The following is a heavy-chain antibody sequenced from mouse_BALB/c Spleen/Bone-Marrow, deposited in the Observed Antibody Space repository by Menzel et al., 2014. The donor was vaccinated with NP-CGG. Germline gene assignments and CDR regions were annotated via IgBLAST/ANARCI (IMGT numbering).Heavy chain of an antibody. CDR1: GFTIKTNY. D-gene: IGHD2-4*01. Sequence: VQLQQSGAELVKPGASVRLSCTATGFTIKTNYMQWIKQRPEHGLEWIGRIFPANVNTNFDPGFKGKASLTADTSSNTASLQLSSLTSEDSAVYYCARKEDYDIGHWGQGTSLTVSS. CDR2: IFPANVNT. CDR3: ARKEDYDIGH. V-gene: IGHV14-3*02. J-gene: IGHJ2*02.